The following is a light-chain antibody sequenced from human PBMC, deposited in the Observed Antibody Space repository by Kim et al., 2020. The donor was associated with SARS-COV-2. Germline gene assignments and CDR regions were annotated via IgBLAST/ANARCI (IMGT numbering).Light chain of an antibody. J-gene: IGLJ1*01. V-gene: IGLV2-14*03. CDR3: SSYTSSSPLYV. CDR1: SSDVGGYNY. Sequence: QSALTQPASVSGSSGQSITISCTGTSSDVGGYNYVSWYQQNPGKAPKLMIYDVSNRTSGVSNRFSGSKSGNTASLTISGLQVEDEADYYCSSYTSSSPLYVFGTGTKVTFL. CDR2: DVS.